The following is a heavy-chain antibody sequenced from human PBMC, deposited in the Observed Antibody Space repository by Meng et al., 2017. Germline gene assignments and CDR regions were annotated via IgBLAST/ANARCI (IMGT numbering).Heavy chain of an antibody. CDR2: ISYDGSNK. CDR3: ASGGRSYDAFDI. D-gene: IGHD3-10*01. J-gene: IGHJ3*02. V-gene: IGHV3-30*04. CDR1: GFTFSSYA. Sequence: VELGESGGGVVQPGRSLRLSCAASGFTFSSYAMHWVRQAPGKGLEWVAVISYDGSNKYYADSVKGRFTISRDNSKNTLYLQMNSLRAEDTAVYYCASGGRSYDAFDIWGQGTMVTVSS.